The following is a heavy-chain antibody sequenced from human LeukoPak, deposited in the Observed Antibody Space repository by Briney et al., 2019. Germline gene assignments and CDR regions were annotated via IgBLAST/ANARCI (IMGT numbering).Heavy chain of an antibody. CDR1: GFTFSDYY. CDR2: ISSSGSTI. D-gene: IGHD2-15*01. V-gene: IGHV3-11*01. CDR3: ARDLVVVAATHYYYYGMDV. Sequence: GGSLRLSCAASGFTFSDYYMSWIRQAPGKGLEWVSYISSSGSTIYYADSVKGRFTISRDNAKNSLYLQMNSLRAEDTAVYYCARDLVVVAATHYYYYGMDVWGQGTTVTVSS. J-gene: IGHJ6*02.